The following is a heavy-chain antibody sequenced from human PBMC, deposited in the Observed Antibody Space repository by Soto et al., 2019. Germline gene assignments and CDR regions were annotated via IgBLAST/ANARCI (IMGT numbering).Heavy chain of an antibody. CDR2: IKTKPDDGTI. D-gene: IGHD1-1*01. CDR3: TTSNLGVDF. CDR1: GLIFSDVW. V-gene: IGHV3-15*01. J-gene: IGHJ4*02. Sequence: LRLSCAASGLIFSDVWMTWVRQAPGKGLEWVGRIKTKPDDGTIDYAAPVRGRFTISRDDSKNTLYLQMTSLTPDDTGVYYCTTSNLGVDFWGPGTLVTVSS.